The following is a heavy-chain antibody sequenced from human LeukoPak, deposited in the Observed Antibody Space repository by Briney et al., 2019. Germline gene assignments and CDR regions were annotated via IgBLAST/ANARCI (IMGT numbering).Heavy chain of an antibody. CDR2: INPNSGGT. CDR1: GYTFTGYY. Sequence: GASVKVSCKASGYTFTGYYMHWVRQAPGQGLGWMGRINPNSGGTNYAQKFQGRVTMTRDTSINTAYMDLSRLRSDDTAVYYCARGRNSVYYFNVVAPSYFDYWGQGTLVTVSS. J-gene: IGHJ4*02. V-gene: IGHV1-2*06. CDR3: ARGRNSVYYFNVVAPSYFDY. D-gene: IGHD3-22*01.